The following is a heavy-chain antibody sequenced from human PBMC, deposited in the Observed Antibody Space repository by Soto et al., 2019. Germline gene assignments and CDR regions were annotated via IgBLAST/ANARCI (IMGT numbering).Heavy chain of an antibody. CDR3: ARVRGNQLLGWFDP. Sequence: PETLSLTCSVSGASISSSYYTWIRQPPGKGLEWIGYIYLGGSINYTPSFKSRVIISVDTSKNQFSVRLSSVTAADTAVYYCARVRGNQLLGWFDPWGQGTLVTVS. CDR1: GASISSSY. D-gene: IGHD2-2*01. V-gene: IGHV4-59*01. J-gene: IGHJ5*02. CDR2: IYLGGSI.